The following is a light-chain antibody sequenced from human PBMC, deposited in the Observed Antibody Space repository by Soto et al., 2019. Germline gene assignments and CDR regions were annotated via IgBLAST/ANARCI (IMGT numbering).Light chain of an antibody. CDR3: QHYDSSSIT. J-gene: IGKJ5*01. Sequence: EIVLTQSPGTLSLSPGERATLSCRASQSVTSSNLAWYQQRPGQAPRLVIYGASSRATDMPDRFSGSGSGTDFTLTISRLEPEDFAVYYCQHYDSSSITFGQGTRLEIK. CDR2: GAS. V-gene: IGKV3-20*01. CDR1: QSVTSSN.